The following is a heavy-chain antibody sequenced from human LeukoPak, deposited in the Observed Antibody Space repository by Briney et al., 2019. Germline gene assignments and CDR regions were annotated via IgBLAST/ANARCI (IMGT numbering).Heavy chain of an antibody. J-gene: IGHJ6*03. D-gene: IGHD6-6*01. CDR1: GGSISSYY. CDR2: IYYSGST. CDR3: ARAVAARRDDYYYYYMDV. Sequence: SETLSLTCTVSGGSISSYYWSWIRQPPGKVLEWIGYIYYSGSTNYNPSLKSRVTISVDTSKNQFSLKLSSVTAADTAVYYCARAVAARRDDYYYYYMDVWGKGTTVTVSS. V-gene: IGHV4-59*01.